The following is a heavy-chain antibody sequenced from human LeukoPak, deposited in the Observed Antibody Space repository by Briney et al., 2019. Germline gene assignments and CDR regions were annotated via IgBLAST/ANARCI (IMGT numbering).Heavy chain of an antibody. CDR1: GGSFSGYY. J-gene: IGHJ5*02. CDR2: INHSGST. Sequence: PSETLSLTCAVYGGSFSGYYWSWIRQPPGKGLEWIGEINHSGSTNYNPSLKSRVTISVDTSKNQFSLKLSSVTAADTAVYYCARRELAAAELKNWFDPWGQGTLVTVSS. CDR3: ARRELAAAELKNWFDP. D-gene: IGHD6-13*01. V-gene: IGHV4-34*01.